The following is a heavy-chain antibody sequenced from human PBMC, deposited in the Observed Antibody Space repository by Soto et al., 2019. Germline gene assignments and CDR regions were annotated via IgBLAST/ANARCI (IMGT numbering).Heavy chain of an antibody. Sequence: EVQLVESGGGLVQPGGSLSLSCAASGFIFSDDWMSWVRQAPGKGLECVANIKTDVSEKYYVDPVKGRFTISRDNSKNSLYLQMNSLIAEDTAVYYCASSMGRGGNDYWGQGTLVAVSS. V-gene: IGHV3-7*05. J-gene: IGHJ4*02. D-gene: IGHD3-10*01. CDR3: ASSMGRGGNDY. CDR1: GFIFSDDW. CDR2: IKTDVSEK.